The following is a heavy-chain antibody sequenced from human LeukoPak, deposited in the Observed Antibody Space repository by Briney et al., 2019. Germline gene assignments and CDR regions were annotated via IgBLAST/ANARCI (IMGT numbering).Heavy chain of an antibody. CDR1: GGSFSGYY. Sequence: SETLSLTCAVYGGSFSGYYWSWIRQPPGKGLEWIGEINHSGSTNYNPSLKSRVTISVDTSKNQFSLKLSSVTAADTAVYYCARERGYSSGLDYWGQGTLVTVSS. D-gene: IGHD6-19*01. CDR2: INHSGST. CDR3: ARERGYSSGLDY. J-gene: IGHJ4*02. V-gene: IGHV4-34*01.